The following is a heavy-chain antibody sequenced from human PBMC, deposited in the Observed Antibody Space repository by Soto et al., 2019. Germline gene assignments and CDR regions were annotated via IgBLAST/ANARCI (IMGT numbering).Heavy chain of an antibody. D-gene: IGHD3-22*01. V-gene: IGHV3-7*01. J-gene: IGHJ6*02. Sequence: PVGSLRLSCAATGFMFGTCWMSWVRQAPGKGLEWVANIKHDGNEKYYADSVKGRFTVSRDNVKNFLHLQMSSLRGDDTGVYFCVRATLSWGHYYFRGLDVWGQGTTVTVSS. CDR1: GFMFGTCW. CDR3: VRATLSWGHYYFRGLDV. CDR2: IKHDGNEK.